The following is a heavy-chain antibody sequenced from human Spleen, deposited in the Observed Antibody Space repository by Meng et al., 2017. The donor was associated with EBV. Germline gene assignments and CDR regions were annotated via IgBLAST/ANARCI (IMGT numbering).Heavy chain of an antibody. V-gene: IGHV1-8*01. D-gene: IGHD6-13*01. CDR3: ARGLVAAAFNWFDP. J-gene: IGHJ5*02. CDR2: MNPNSGNT. CDR1: GYTFISYD. Sequence: QVQLVQSGAEVXXXXXXGTXSXXXSGYTFISYDINWVRKATGQGLEWMGWMNPNSGNTGYAEKFQRRVTMTRNTSISTAYIELSSLRSEDTAVYYCARGLVAAAFNWFDPWGQGTLVTVSS.